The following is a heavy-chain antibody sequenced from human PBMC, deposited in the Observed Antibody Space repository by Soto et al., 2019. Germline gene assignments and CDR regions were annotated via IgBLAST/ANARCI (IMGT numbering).Heavy chain of an antibody. Sequence: QPGGSLRLSCAASGFTFDDYAMHWVRQAPGKGLEWVSGISWNSGSIGYADSVRGRFTISRDNAKNSLYLQMNSLRAEDTALYYCAKDMAASGYYGGMDVWGQGTTVTVSS. CDR2: ISWNSGSI. CDR3: AKDMAASGYYGGMDV. D-gene: IGHD3-3*01. J-gene: IGHJ6*02. V-gene: IGHV3-9*01. CDR1: GFTFDDYA.